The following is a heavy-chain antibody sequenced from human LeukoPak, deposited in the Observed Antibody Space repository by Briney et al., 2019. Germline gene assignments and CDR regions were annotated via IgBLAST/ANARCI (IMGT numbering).Heavy chain of an antibody. V-gene: IGHV3-30-3*01. CDR1: GFTFSSYA. J-gene: IGHJ4*02. Sequence: GRSLRLSCAASGFTFSSYAMHWVRQAPGKGLEWVAVISYDGSNKYYADSVKGRFTISRDNSKNTLYLQMNSLRAEDTAVYYCARGSPLRLGVYWGQGTLVTVSS. CDR2: ISYDGSNK. D-gene: IGHD5/OR15-5a*01. CDR3: ARGSPLRLGVY.